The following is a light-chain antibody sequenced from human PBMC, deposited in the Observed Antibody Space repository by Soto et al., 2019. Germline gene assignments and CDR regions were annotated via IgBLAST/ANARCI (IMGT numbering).Light chain of an antibody. CDR1: QSISSW. V-gene: IGKV1-5*01. J-gene: IGKJ4*01. Sequence: DIQMTQSPSTLSASVGDRFTITCRASQSISSWLAWYQQKPGKAPKVLIYDASTLESGVPSRFSGSGSGTEFTLTISNLQPDDFATYYCQQYDNYPLTFGGGTKVDIK. CDR3: QQYDNYPLT. CDR2: DAS.